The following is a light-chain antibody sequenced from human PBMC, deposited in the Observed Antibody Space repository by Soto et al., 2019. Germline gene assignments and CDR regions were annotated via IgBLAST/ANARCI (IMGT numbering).Light chain of an antibody. CDR2: DAV. J-gene: IGKJ1*01. V-gene: IGKV3-20*01. Sequence: IVLTQSPGTLSLSPGERATLSCRASQSLSSNYLAWYQQKSGQAPRLLINDAVTRATGIPDRFSGSGSGTDFTLTISRLEPEDSAVYYCQQYDRSPWTFGQGTKVEIK. CDR3: QQYDRSPWT. CDR1: QSLSSNY.